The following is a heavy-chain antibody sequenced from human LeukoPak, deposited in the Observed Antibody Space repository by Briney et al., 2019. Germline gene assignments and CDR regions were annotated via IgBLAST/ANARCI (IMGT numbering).Heavy chain of an antibody. V-gene: IGHV3-48*03. CDR3: AKGLYSGSYDGFDS. D-gene: IGHD1-26*01. CDR2: ISGSGNTM. CDR1: GFTFSSYE. J-gene: IGHJ4*02. Sequence: GSVRLSCAASGFTFSSYEMNWVRQAPGKGLEWVSYISGSGNTMYHADSVKGRFTISRDNAKNSLYLQMNSLRAEDTAVFYCAKGLYSGSYDGFDSWGQGALVTVSS.